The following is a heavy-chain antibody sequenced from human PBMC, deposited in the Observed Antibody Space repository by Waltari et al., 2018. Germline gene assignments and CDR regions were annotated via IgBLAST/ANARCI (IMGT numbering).Heavy chain of an antibody. CDR3: ARRPMGAAFDY. D-gene: IGHD3-16*01. Sequence: QLQMHESGPGLVKSSETLSLTCTVSGDSMTNSNYYWAWIRQPPGKGLEWIGDIYYSWTSFYNPSLMSRLTISADTSKNHFSLRLTSVTVADTAIYYCARRPMGAAFDYWGQGVLVTISS. CDR1: GDSMTNSNYY. CDR2: IYYSWTS. V-gene: IGHV4-39*02. J-gene: IGHJ4*02.